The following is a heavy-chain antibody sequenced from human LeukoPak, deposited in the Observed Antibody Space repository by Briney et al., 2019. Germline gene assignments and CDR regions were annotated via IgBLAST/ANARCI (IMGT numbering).Heavy chain of an antibody. V-gene: IGHV1-69*13. J-gene: IGHJ5*02. CDR1: GGTFSSYA. CDR3: ARDRATVVTSNWFDP. Sequence: ASVKVSCKASGGTFSSYAISWVRQAPGQGLEWMGGIIPIFGTANYAQKFQGRVTITADESTSTAYMELNSLRSEDTAVYYCARDRATVVTSNWFDPWGQGTLVTVSS. D-gene: IGHD4-23*01. CDR2: IIPIFGTA.